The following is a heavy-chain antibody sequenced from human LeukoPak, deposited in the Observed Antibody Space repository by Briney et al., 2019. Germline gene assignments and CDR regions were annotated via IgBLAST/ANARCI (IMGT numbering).Heavy chain of an antibody. CDR1: GGSISSYY. Sequence: SETLSLTCIVSGGSISSYYWSWIRQPAGKGLEWIGRIYTSGSTNYNPSLKSRVTMSVDTSKNQFSLKLSSVTAADTAVYYCARVAVTRYYYYYYGMDVWGQGTTVTVSS. D-gene: IGHD4-17*01. CDR2: IYTSGST. CDR3: ARVAVTRYYYYYYGMDV. J-gene: IGHJ6*02. V-gene: IGHV4-4*07.